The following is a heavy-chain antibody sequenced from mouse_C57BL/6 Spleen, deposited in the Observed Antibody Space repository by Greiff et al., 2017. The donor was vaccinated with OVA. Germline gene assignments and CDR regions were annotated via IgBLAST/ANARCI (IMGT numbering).Heavy chain of an antibody. CDR1: GYSFTSGYY. CDR2: ISYDGCN. V-gene: IGHV3-6*01. Sequence: DVQLQESGPGLVKPSQSLTLTCSATGYSFTSGYYWYWLRQLPGNILELMGFISYDGCNNYNPSLKNRFSITRDTSKNQFFLKLDSVTAEDTATYYCAREEGPWYFGVWGTGDTVTVSS. J-gene: IGHJ1*03. CDR3: AREEGPWYFGV.